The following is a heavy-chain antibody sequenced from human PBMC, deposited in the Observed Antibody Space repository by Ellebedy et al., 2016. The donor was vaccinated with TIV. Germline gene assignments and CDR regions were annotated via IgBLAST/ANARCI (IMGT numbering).Heavy chain of an antibody. D-gene: IGHD6-13*01. CDR1: GYTFTDYY. Sequence: AASVKVSCKASGYTFTDYYLHWVRQAPGQGLEWLGWINHNSGGTNFAQKFQGWVTLTRDTTITTAYMELSRLTSDDTATAVFYCARGGSSNWYEAFDFWGQGTLVTASS. CDR3: ARGGSSNWYEAFDF. J-gene: IGHJ4*02. CDR2: INHNSGGT. V-gene: IGHV1-2*04.